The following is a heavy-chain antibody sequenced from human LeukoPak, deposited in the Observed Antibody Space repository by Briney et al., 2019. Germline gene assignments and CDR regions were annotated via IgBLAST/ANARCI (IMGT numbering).Heavy chain of an antibody. CDR1: GFTFSSYA. Sequence: GRSLRLSCAASGFTFSSYAMHWVRQAPGKGLEWVSGISGGPVSTNYADSVKGRFTISRDNSKNTLYLQMNTLRAEDTAIYYCAKSGRYCSGGSCYQEASLDYWGQGTLVTVSS. CDR2: ISGGPVST. D-gene: IGHD2-15*01. CDR3: AKSGRYCSGGSCYQEASLDY. J-gene: IGHJ4*02. V-gene: IGHV3-23*01.